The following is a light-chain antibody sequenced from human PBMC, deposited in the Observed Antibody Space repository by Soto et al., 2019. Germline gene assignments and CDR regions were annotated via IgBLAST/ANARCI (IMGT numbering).Light chain of an antibody. Sequence: QSVLTQPASVSGSPGQSITISCAGTSGDIGGYNYVSWYQQHPGKAPKLIIFDVTDRPSGVSDRFSGSKSGNTASLTISGLRPGDEADYYCSSFTGSFTHVFGTGTKLTV. CDR1: SGDIGGYNY. CDR3: SSFTGSFTHV. CDR2: DVT. J-gene: IGLJ1*01. V-gene: IGLV2-14*03.